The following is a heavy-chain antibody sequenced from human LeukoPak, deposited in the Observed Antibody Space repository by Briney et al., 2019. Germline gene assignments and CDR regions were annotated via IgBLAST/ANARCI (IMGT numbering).Heavy chain of an antibody. CDR1: GYNFSNYG. CDR3: ARDRSLYTSMRDY. CDR2: ISGYNGNT. Sequence: EASVKVSCKASGYNFSNYGISWVRQAPGQGLEWMGWISGYNGNTNYAQKLQGRVTMTTDTSTTTAYMELRSLRSDDTAVYYCARDRSLYTSMRDYWGQGTLVTVSS. D-gene: IGHD2-2*02. V-gene: IGHV1-18*01. J-gene: IGHJ4*02.